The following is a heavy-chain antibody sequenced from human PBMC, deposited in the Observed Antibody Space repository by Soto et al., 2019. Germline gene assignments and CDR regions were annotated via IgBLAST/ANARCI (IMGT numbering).Heavy chain of an antibody. CDR1: GGSISSYY. CDR3: AREYCSSTSCWGTNWFDP. D-gene: IGHD2-2*01. Sequence: SETLSLTCTVSGGSISSYYWSWIRQPPGKGLEWIGYIYYSGSTNYNPSLKSRVTISVDTSKNLFSLKLSSVTAADTAVYYCAREYCSSTSCWGTNWFDPWGQGTLVTVSS. CDR2: IYYSGST. V-gene: IGHV4-59*01. J-gene: IGHJ5*02.